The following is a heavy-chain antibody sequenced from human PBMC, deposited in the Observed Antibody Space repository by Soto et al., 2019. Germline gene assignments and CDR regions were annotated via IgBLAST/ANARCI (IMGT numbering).Heavy chain of an antibody. CDR3: ARGTLGYCSSTSCYGGKGFDS. CDR1: GGTFSSYT. J-gene: IGHJ4*02. D-gene: IGHD2-2*01. CDR2: IIPILGIA. V-gene: IGHV1-69*02. Sequence: QVQLVQSGAEVKKPGSSVKVSCKASGGTFSSYTISWVRQAPGQGLEWMGRIIPILGIANYAQKFQGRGTITADKSTSTAYMELSSLRSEDTAVYYCARGTLGYCSSTSCYGGKGFDSWGQGTLVTVSS.